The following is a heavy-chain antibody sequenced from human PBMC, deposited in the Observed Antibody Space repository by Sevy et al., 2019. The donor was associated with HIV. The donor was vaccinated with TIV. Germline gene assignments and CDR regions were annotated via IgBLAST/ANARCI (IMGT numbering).Heavy chain of an antibody. V-gene: IGHV3-7*01. Sequence: GGSLRLSCAASGFAFSAYWMSWVRQVPGKGLEWVANIKGDGSEEHNVASGKGSFSISRDNAKKSLFLQMNSLRAEDTAVYFCAGDYITIGANYDYYGMDVWGQGTTVTVSS. D-gene: IGHD3-16*01. CDR2: IKGDGSEE. CDR1: GFAFSAYW. CDR3: AGDYITIGANYDYYGMDV. J-gene: IGHJ6*02.